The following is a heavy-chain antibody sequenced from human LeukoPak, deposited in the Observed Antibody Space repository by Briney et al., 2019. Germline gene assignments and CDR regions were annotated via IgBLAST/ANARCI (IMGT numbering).Heavy chain of an antibody. J-gene: IGHJ3*02. Sequence: PGGSLRLSCAASGFTFSSYAMSWVRQAPGKGLEWVSAISGSGGSTYYTDSVKGRFTISRDNSKNTLYLQMNSLRAEDTAVYYCARESYDSSGYYGGSDAFDIWGQGTMVTVSS. V-gene: IGHV3-23*01. CDR2: ISGSGGST. CDR1: GFTFSSYA. CDR3: ARESYDSSGYYGGSDAFDI. D-gene: IGHD3-22*01.